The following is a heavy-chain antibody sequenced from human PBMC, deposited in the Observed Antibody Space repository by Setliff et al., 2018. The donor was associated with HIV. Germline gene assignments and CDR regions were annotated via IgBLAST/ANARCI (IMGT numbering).Heavy chain of an antibody. CDR3: GRGRGSEGYYYMDV. Sequence: ASVKVSCKASGYRFSSYGITWVRHAPGQGLEWMGWINVHNGDTKFAQRFQDRLTMTTDISTSTAYMDVRSLKSNDTAVYYCGRGRGSEGYYYMDVWGKGTTVTVSS. CDR2: INVHNGDT. V-gene: IGHV1-18*01. CDR1: GYRFSSYG. D-gene: IGHD3-10*01. J-gene: IGHJ6*03.